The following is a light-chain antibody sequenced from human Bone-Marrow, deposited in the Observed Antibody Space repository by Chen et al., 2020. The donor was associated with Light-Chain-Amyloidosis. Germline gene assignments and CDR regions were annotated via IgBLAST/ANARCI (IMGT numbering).Light chain of an antibody. Sequence: SYELTPPPSGSVSPGQTRRTSSSGDDLLTKYAYWYQQKPGQAPVLVIHRDTERPSGISERSSGSSSGTTATLTISGVQAEDEADYHCQSADSSGTYEVIFGGGTKLTVL. CDR3: QSADSSGTYEVI. CDR2: RDT. J-gene: IGLJ2*01. V-gene: IGLV3-25*03. CDR1: DLLTKY.